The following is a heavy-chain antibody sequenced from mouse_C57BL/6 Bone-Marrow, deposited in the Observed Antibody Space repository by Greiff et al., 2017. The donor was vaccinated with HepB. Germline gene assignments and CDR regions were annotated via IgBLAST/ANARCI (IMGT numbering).Heavy chain of an antibody. D-gene: IGHD1-1*01. V-gene: IGHV2-6*01. CDR1: GFSLTSYG. CDR2: IWGVGST. Sequence: QVQLKESGPGLVAPSQSLSITCTVSGFSLTSYGVDWVRQSPGKGLEWLGVIWGVGSTNYNSALKSRLSISKDNSKSQVFLKMNSLQTDDTAMYYCARDYYGSRYYWYFDVWGTGTTVTVAS. J-gene: IGHJ1*03. CDR3: ARDYYGSRYYWYFDV.